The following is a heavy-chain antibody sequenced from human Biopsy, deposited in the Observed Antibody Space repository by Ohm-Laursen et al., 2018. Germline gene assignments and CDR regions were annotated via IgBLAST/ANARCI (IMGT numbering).Heavy chain of an antibody. D-gene: IGHD2-2*01. CDR3: TRDVKRYCSGSSCYTGYFGMDV. V-gene: IGHV4-59*01. CDR2: IYYTGST. J-gene: IGHJ6*02. Sequence: TLSLTCTVSGGSISSYYWSWIRQPPGKGLEWIGYIYYTGSTNYNPSLKSRVTVSIDTSKNQFSLKLTSVTAADTAVYFCTRDVKRYCSGSSCYTGYFGMDVWGQGTTVTVSS. CDR1: GGSISSYY.